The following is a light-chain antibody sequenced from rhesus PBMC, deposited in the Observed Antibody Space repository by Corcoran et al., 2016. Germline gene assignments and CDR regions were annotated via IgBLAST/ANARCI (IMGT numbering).Light chain of an antibody. CDR3: QHGYGTPYS. Sequence: DIQMTQSPSSLSASVGDRVTITCRASENVNNYLNWYKQKPGKAPKLLIYKASTLQSGVQSRFSGSGSGTDYTFTISSLQPEDVATYYCQHGYGTPYSFGQGTKVEIK. J-gene: IGKJ2*01. CDR1: ENVNNY. CDR2: KAS. V-gene: IGKV1-74*01.